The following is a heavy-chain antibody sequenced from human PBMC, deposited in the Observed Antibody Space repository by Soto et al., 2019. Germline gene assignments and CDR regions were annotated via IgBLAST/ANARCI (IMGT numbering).Heavy chain of an antibody. D-gene: IGHD2-15*01. V-gene: IGHV4-30-2*01. CDR1: GGSISSGGYS. CDR3: ARASGYCSGGSCPVGWCAP. CDR2: IYHSGST. J-gene: IGHJ5*02. Sequence: QLQLQESGSGLVKPSQTLSLTCAVSGGSISSGGYSWSWIRQPPGKGLEWIGDIYHSGSTYYNPSLTIRVTISVYRSKKQFSLKLSSVTAANTAVYYCARASGYCSGGSCPVGWCAPWGQGTLVTVSS.